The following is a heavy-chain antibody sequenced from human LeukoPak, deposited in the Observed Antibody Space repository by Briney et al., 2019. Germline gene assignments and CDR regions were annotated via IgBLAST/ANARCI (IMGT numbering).Heavy chain of an antibody. CDR3: AGEGYCTKGVCFEYYYGMDV. J-gene: IGHJ6*02. CDR2: ISSSGSTI. Sequence: GGSLRLSCAASGFTFSDYYMSWIRQAPGKGLEWVSYISSSGSTIYYADSVKGRFTISRDNAKNSLYLQMNSLRAEDTAVYYCAGEGYCTKGVCFEYYYGMDVWGQGTTVTVSS. CDR1: GFTFSDYY. V-gene: IGHV3-11*01. D-gene: IGHD2-8*01.